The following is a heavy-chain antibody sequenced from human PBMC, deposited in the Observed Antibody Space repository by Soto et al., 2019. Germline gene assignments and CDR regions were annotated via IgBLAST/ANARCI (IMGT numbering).Heavy chain of an antibody. J-gene: IGHJ4*02. Sequence: PSETLALTCTVSGGSINNNDYYWGWVRQPPGRGLEWIASISRSGTTYYNPSLKSRVTKSIDTSRNQFSLTLTSVTAADTAVYYCASQNLDVPELLAYWSQGTPVTVSS. D-gene: IGHD3-10*01. CDR3: ASQNLDVPELLAY. CDR2: ISRSGTT. CDR1: GGSINNNDYY. V-gene: IGHV4-39*01.